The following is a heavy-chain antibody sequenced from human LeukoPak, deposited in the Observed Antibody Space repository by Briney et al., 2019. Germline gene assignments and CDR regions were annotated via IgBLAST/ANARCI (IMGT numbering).Heavy chain of an antibody. J-gene: IGHJ6*02. CDR2: IAYGGTYT. CDR1: GFTFSDYA. CDR3: ARNKAITAFFGMDV. Sequence: GTSLRLSCAASGFTFSDYAMHWVRQAPGKGLEWVAVIAYGGTYTHHADSLKGRFTISRDNSRDTLYLQINSLRPEDTALYCCARNKAITAFFGMDVWGQGTTIIVSS. D-gene: IGHD2/OR15-2a*01. V-gene: IGHV3-30*03.